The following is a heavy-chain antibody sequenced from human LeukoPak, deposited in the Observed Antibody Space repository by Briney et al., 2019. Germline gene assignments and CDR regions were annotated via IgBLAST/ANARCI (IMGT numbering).Heavy chain of an antibody. V-gene: IGHV4-4*07. CDR1: GGSISTYY. D-gene: IGHD3-10*01. CDR3: VRDHGTGSQRYFDS. Sequence: KPSETLSLTCSVSGGSISTYYWSWIRRPAGKGLEWIGRIYSSGNTNYNPSLKGRVSMSVGTSEKQFSLKLNSVTAADTAVYYCVRDHGTGSQRYFDSWGQGTLVTVSS. J-gene: IGHJ4*02. CDR2: IYSSGNT.